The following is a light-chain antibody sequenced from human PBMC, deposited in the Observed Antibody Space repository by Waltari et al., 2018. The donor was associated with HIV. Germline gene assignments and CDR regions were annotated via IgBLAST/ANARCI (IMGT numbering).Light chain of an antibody. CDR2: KNK. Sequence: QSVLTQPPSISGAPGQRITVSCSGTSPNIGAGSAVHWYQQLPGTAPKLLRYKNKNRPSGVPDRFSASKSDASASLAITGLQAADEGDYFCQSYDTSLSAWVFGGGTRLTVL. J-gene: IGLJ2*01. V-gene: IGLV1-40*03. CDR1: SPNIGAGSA. CDR3: QSYDTSLSAWV.